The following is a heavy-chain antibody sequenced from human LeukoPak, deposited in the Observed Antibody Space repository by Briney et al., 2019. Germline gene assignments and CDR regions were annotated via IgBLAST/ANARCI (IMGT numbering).Heavy chain of an antibody. CDR1: GFTFSRRW. V-gene: IGHV3-7*01. CDR3: LAESTTSSEGY. D-gene: IGHD1-14*01. CDR2: IKGDGSLK. Sequence: VGSLRLSCAASGFTFSRRWMDWVRQAPGKGLEWVANIKGDGSLKQYVDSVKGRFIISRDNAKNSLYLQMNSLRGEDTAVYYCLAESTTSSEGYWGQGTLVTVSS. J-gene: IGHJ4*02.